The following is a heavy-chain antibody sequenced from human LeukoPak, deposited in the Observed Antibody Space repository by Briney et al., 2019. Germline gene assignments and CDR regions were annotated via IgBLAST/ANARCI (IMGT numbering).Heavy chain of an antibody. D-gene: IGHD3-10*01. J-gene: IGHJ4*02. V-gene: IGHV4-59*01. CDR1: GXSISGSY. CDR2: ISYTGST. CDR3: ARVHYSGSGLSSYFDY. Sequence: PSETLSLTCTVSGXSISGSYWSWIRQSPGKGQEWIGYISYTGSTNYNPSLKSRVTISVDASKNQFSLKLSSVTAADTAVYYCARVHYSGSGLSSYFDYWGQGTLVTVSS.